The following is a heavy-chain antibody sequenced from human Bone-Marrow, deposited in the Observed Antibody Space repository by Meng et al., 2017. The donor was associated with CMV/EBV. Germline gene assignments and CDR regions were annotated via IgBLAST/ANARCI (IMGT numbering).Heavy chain of an antibody. CDR2: INPSGGST. J-gene: IGHJ6*02. V-gene: IGHV1-46*01. D-gene: IGHD6-19*01. CDR3: AREWGAVAGTGYYYYGMDV. Sequence: ASVKVSCKASGYTFTSYYMHWVRQAPGQGLEWMGIINPSGGSTSYAQKFQGRVTMTRDTSTSTVYMELSSLRSEDTAVYYCAREWGAVAGTGYYYYGMDVWGQGTTVTVSS. CDR1: GYTFTSYY.